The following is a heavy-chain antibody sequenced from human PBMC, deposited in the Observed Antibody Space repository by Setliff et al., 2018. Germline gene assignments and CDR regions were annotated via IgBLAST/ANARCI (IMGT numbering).Heavy chain of an antibody. Sequence: ASVKVSCKASGHSLTSNHFHWGRQAPGKGLEWMGWISGSTDNTNYAQKFQGRVTMTRDTSITTAYMDLTSLRSDDTAVYYCAKEGNKYGYSSGWFDPWGQGTLVTVS. CDR3: AKEGNKYGYSSGWFDP. J-gene: IGHJ5*02. CDR2: ISGSTDNT. CDR1: GHSLTSNH. D-gene: IGHD6-6*01. V-gene: IGHV1-2*02.